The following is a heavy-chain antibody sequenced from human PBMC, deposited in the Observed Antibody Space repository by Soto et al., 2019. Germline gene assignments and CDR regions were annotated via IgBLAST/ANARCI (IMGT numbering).Heavy chain of an antibody. CDR1: GGSISSGGYY. CDR2: IYYSGST. CDR3: ARVSITDYYGLRSHDSFADY. Sequence: SETLSLTCTVSGGSISSGGYYWNWIRQHPGKGLEWIGYIYYSGSTYYNPSLKSRVTISVDTSKSQFSLKLSSVTAGDTAVYYCARVSITDYYGLRSHDSFADYLGQGTLVTVSS. V-gene: IGHV4-31*03. J-gene: IGHJ4*02. D-gene: IGHD3-10*01.